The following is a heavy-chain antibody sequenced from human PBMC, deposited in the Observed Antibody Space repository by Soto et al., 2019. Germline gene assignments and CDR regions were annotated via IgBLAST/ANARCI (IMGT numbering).Heavy chain of an antibody. J-gene: IGHJ5*02. CDR3: ARENPTKYCSNGVCYLFNWFDP. CDR2: IYYSGST. V-gene: IGHV4-31*03. CDR1: GGAISSGGYY. Sequence: LSLTCTVSGGAISSGGYYWSWIRQHPGKGLEWIGYIYYSGSTYYNPSLKSRVTISVDTSKNQFSLKLSSVTAADTAMYYCARENPTKYCSNGVCYLFNWFDPWGQGTLVTVSS. D-gene: IGHD2-8*01.